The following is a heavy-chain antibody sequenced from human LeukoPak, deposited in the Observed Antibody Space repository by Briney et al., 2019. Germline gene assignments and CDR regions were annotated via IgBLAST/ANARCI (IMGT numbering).Heavy chain of an antibody. CDR3: ARTIAVAGTYNWFDP. J-gene: IGHJ5*02. V-gene: IGHV1-69*13. D-gene: IGHD6-19*01. CDR2: IIPIFGTA. Sequence: SVTVSFTASGGTFSSYAISWVRQAPGQGLEWMGGIIPIFGTANYAQKFQGRVTITADESTSTAYMELSSLRSEDTAVYYCARTIAVAGTYNWFDPWGQGTLVTVSS. CDR1: GGTFSSYA.